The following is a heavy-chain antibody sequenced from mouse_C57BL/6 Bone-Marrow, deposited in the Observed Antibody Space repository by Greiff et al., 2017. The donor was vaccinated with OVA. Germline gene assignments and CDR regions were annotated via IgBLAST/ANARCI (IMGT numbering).Heavy chain of an antibody. CDR1: GYTFTSYW. CDR3: ARGYYEAMCY. D-gene: IGHD2-3*01. V-gene: IGHV1-52*01. J-gene: IGHJ4*01. Sequence: QVQLKQPGAELVRPGSSVKLSCKASGYTFTSYWMHWVKQRPIQGLEWIGNIDPSDSETHYNQKFKDKATLTVDKSSSTAYMQLSSLTSEDSAVYYCARGYYEAMCYWGQGTSVTVAS. CDR2: IDPSDSET.